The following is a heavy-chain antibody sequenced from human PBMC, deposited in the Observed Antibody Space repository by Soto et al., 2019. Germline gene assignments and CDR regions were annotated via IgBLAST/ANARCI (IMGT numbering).Heavy chain of an antibody. V-gene: IGHV3-30-3*01. J-gene: IGHJ6*02. CDR3: ARDQGEIVVVINYYYYGMDV. CDR2: ISYDGSNK. D-gene: IGHD3-22*01. CDR1: GFTFSSYA. Sequence: GGSLRLSCAASGFTFSSYAMHWVRQAPGKGLEWVAVISYDGSNKYYADSVKGRFTISRDNSKNTLYLQMNSLRAEDTAVYYCARDQGEIVVVINYYYYGMDVWGQGTTVTVSS.